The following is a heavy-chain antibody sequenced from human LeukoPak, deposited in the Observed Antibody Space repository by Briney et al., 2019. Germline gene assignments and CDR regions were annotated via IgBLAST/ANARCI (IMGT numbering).Heavy chain of an antibody. CDR2: ISYDGSNK. CDR1: GFTFSSYA. Sequence: GGTLRLSCAASGFTFSSYAMHWVRQAPGKGLEWVAVISYDGSNKYYADSVKGRFTISRDKSKNTLYLQMNSLRAEDTAVYYCARGGSGYSNSWYLDYWGQGTLVTVSS. V-gene: IGHV3-30-3*01. CDR3: ARGGSGYSNSWYLDY. D-gene: IGHD6-13*01. J-gene: IGHJ4*02.